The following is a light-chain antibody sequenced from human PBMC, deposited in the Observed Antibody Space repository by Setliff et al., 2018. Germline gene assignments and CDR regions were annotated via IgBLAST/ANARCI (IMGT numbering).Light chain of an antibody. CDR3: QQYNNWEYT. CDR1: QSVSSN. Sequence: EIVMTQSPATLSVSPGERATLSCRASQSVSSNLAWYQQKPGQAPRLLIYGASTRATDIPARFSGSGSGTEFTLTISRLQSEDFAVYYCQQYNNWEYTFGQGTKVDIK. V-gene: IGKV3-15*01. J-gene: IGKJ2*01. CDR2: GAS.